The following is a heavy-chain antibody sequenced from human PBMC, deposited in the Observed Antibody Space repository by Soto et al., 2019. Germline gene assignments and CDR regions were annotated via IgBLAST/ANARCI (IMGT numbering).Heavy chain of an antibody. CDR1: GYTFTGYY. CDR3: ARGARGDKNLSFDL. Sequence: ASVKVSCKSSGYTFTGYYMHWVRQAPGQGLEWMGWINPSSGGTNYAQKFQGRVTMTRDTSISTAYMELSRLRSDDTAVYSCARGARGDKNLSFDLWGRGTLVTV. D-gene: IGHD3-16*01. V-gene: IGHV1-2*02. J-gene: IGHJ2*01. CDR2: INPSSGGT.